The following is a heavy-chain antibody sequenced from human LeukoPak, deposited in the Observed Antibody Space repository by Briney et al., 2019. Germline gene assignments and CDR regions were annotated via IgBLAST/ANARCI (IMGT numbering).Heavy chain of an antibody. D-gene: IGHD3-16*01. J-gene: IGHJ4*02. Sequence: SETLSLTCTVSGGSINAFYWSWIRQPPGKGLEWIGYISNGGSSGSTNYNPSLKSRVTISADMSKNHFSLRLNSVTAADTAVYYCARFSGGTSRVDYWGQGTLVTVSS. CDR3: ARFSGGTSRVDY. CDR1: GGSINAFY. V-gene: IGHV4-59*01. CDR2: ISNGGSSGST.